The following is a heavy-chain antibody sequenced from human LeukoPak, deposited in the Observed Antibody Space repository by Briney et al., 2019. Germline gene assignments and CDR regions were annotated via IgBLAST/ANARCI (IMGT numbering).Heavy chain of an antibody. CDR3: AKDQGGSSGFDY. V-gene: IGHV3-7*01. Sequence: PGGSLRLSCAASGFMFSSNWMSWVRLAPGKGLEWVANIKEDGTETYYVDSVKGRFTISRDNSKNTLYLQMNSLRAEDTAVYYCAKDQGGSSGFDYWGQGTLVTVSS. CDR1: GFMFSSNW. CDR2: IKEDGTET. J-gene: IGHJ4*02. D-gene: IGHD1-26*01.